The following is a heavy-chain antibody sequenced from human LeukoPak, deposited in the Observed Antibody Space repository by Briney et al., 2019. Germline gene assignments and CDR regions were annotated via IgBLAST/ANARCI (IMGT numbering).Heavy chain of an antibody. Sequence: SETLSLTCAVYGGSFSGYYWGWIRQPPGKGLEWIGSIYSSGSTYYDASLQSRVTISIETSKNQISLRLNSVTAADTAMYYCAKSGGYGLIDYWGQGTLVTVSS. CDR1: GGSFSGYY. V-gene: IGHV4-34*01. J-gene: IGHJ4*02. D-gene: IGHD1-26*01. CDR3: AKSGGYGLIDY. CDR2: IYSSGST.